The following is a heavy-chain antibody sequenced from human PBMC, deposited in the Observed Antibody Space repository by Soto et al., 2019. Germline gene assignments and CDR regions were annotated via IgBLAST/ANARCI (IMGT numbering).Heavy chain of an antibody. J-gene: IGHJ6*02. CDR2: IYYSGST. CDR1: GGSISSGGYY. CDR3: ARDLWGYCGTDCYPLDV. Sequence: PSETLSLTCTVSGGSISSGGYYWSWIRQHPGKGLEWIGYIYYSGSTYYKPSLKSQVTISVDTSKNQFSLNLNYVTAADTAVYYCARDLWGYCGTDCYPLDVWGQGTTVTVSS. D-gene: IGHD2-21*02. V-gene: IGHV4-31*01.